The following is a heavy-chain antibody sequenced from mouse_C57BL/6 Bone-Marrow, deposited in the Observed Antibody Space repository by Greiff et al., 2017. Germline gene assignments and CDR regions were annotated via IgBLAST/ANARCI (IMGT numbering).Heavy chain of an antibody. CDR3: ARSPYGYFDY. CDR2: INPSSGYT. J-gene: IGHJ2*01. CDR1: GYTFTSYT. Sequence: VQLQQSGAELARPGASVKMSCKASGYTFTSYTMHWVNQRPGQGLEWIGYINPSSGYTKYNQKFKDKATLTADKSSSTAYMQLSSLTSEDSAVYYCARSPYGYFDYWGQGTTLTVSS. D-gene: IGHD1-1*02. V-gene: IGHV1-4*01.